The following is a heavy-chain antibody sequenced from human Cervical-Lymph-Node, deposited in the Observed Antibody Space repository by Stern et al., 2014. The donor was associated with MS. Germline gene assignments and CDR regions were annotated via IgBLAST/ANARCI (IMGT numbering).Heavy chain of an antibody. CDR1: GFSLSTSGMR. CDR3: ARSPPYYEFWNDYYYFDY. V-gene: IGHV2-70*04. D-gene: IGHD3-3*01. Sequence: ESGPALVKPTQTLTLTCTFSGFSLSTSGMRVSWIRQPPGKALEWLARIGWDDDKFYSTSLKTRLTISKDTSKNQVVLTMTNVDPVDTATYYCARSPPYYEFWNDYYYFDYWGQGTLVAVSS. J-gene: IGHJ4*02. CDR2: IGWDDDK.